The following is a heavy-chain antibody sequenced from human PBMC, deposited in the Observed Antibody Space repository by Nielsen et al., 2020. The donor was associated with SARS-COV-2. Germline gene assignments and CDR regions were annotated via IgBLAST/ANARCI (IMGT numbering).Heavy chain of an antibody. Sequence: GSLRLSCAVYGGSFSGYYWSWIRQPPGKGLEWIGEINHSGSTNYNPSLKSRVTISVDTSKNQFSLKLSSVTAADTAVYYCARDSSIAAAGTGFDYWGQGTLVTVSS. CDR2: INHSGST. V-gene: IGHV4-34*01. CDR3: ARDSSIAAAGTGFDY. J-gene: IGHJ4*02. D-gene: IGHD6-13*01. CDR1: GGSFSGYY.